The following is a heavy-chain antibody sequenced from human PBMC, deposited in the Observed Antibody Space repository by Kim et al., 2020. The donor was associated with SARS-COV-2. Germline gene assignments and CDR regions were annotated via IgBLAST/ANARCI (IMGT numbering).Heavy chain of an antibody. V-gene: IGHV3-33*01. CDR3: ATSDY. Sequence: HYTDSVKRRFTIFRDNNKNTLYLQMNSLKAEDTAVYYCATSDYWGQGTLVTVPS. J-gene: IGHJ4*02.